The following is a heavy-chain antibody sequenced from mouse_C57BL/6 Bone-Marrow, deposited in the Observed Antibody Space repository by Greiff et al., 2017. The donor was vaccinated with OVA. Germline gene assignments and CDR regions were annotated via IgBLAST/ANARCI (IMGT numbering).Heavy chain of an antibody. J-gene: IGHJ3*01. CDR2: ISDGGSYT. CDR3: ARDLAWFAY. CDR1: GFTFSSYA. Sequence: DVHLVESGGGLVKPGGSLKLSCAASGFTFSSYAMSWVRQTPEKRLAWVATISDGGSYTYYPDNVKGRFTISRDNAKNNLYLQMSHLKSEDTAMYYCARDLAWFAYWGQGTLVTVSA. V-gene: IGHV5-4*01.